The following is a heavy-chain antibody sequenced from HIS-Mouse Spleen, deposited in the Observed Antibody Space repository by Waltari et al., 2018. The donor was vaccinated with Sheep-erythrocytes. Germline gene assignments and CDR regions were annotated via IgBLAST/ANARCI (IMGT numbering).Heavy chain of an antibody. D-gene: IGHD1-7*01. V-gene: IGHV3-21*01. J-gene: IGHJ4*02. Sequence: GLEWVSSISSSSSYIYYADSVKGRFTISRDNAKNSLYLQMNSLRAEDTAVYYCARVPGVTGTKGWYFDYWGQGTLVTVSS. CDR2: ISSSSSYI. CDR3: ARVPGVTGTKGWYFDY.